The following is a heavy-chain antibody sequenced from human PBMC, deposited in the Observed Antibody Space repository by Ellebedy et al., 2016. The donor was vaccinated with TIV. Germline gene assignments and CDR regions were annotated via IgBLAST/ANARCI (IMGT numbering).Heavy chain of an antibody. Sequence: GGSLRLSCAASGFTFNTYGMHWVRQAPGKGLEWVAFIWYDGSHKSHADSVKGRFTISRDNSANTLYLQMNNLRVEDTAVYYCAKDDNGEGWLDPWGQGTLVTVSS. D-gene: IGHD4-17*01. CDR1: GFTFNTYG. CDR2: IWYDGSHK. V-gene: IGHV3-30*02. J-gene: IGHJ5*02. CDR3: AKDDNGEGWLDP.